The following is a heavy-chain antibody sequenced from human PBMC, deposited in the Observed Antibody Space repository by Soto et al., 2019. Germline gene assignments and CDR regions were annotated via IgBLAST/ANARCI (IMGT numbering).Heavy chain of an antibody. CDR3: ARRGGGDYLFDS. Sequence: SETLSLTCTVSGGSISSSSYYWGWIRQPPGKGLEWIGSIYYSGSTYYNPSLKSRVTISLDTSKNQFSLKLSAITAADTAISFCARRGGGDYLFDSWGQGILVTVSS. D-gene: IGHD4-17*01. CDR1: GGSISSSSYY. J-gene: IGHJ4*02. V-gene: IGHV4-39*07. CDR2: IYYSGST.